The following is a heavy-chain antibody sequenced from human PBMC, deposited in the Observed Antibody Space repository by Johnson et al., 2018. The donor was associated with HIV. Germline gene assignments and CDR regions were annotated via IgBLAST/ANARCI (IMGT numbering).Heavy chain of an antibody. CDR1: GFSFSDYF. D-gene: IGHD3-3*01. J-gene: IGHJ3*02. Sequence: VQLVESGGGLVKPGGSLRLSCAASGFSFSDYFVSWIRQAPGKGLEWVSGINWNGGSTGYADSVKGRFTISRDNAKNSLYLQMNSLRAEDTAVYYCARQPDNFWSSDAFDIWGQGTMVTVSS. CDR3: ARQPDNFWSSDAFDI. CDR2: INWNGGST. V-gene: IGHV3-20*04.